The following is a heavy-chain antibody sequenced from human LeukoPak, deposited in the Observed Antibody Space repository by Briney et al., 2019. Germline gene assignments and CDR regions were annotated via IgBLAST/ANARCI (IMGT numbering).Heavy chain of an antibody. J-gene: IGHJ3*02. CDR3: ARLEGGNAFDI. CDR2: IFPGDSDT. CDR1: GYTFTSYW. D-gene: IGHD3-16*01. V-gene: IGHV5-51*01. Sequence: PGESLKISCKGSGYTFTSYWIAWVRQMPGKGLEWMGIIFPGDSDTRYSPSFQGQVTMSADKSISTAYLQRSSLKASDTALYYCARLEGGNAFDIWGQGTMVTVSS.